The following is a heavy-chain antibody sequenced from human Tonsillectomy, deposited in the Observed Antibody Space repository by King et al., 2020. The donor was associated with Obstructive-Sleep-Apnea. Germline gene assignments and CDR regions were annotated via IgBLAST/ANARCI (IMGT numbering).Heavy chain of an antibody. J-gene: IGHJ4*02. CDR3: ARDWYYYSSGSQDY. Sequence: VQLVESGGGVVQPGRSLRLSCAASGFTFSRYAMHWVRQAPGKGLEWGAFISYDGSDKYYADSVKGRFTISRDNSKNTLYLQMSSLRAEDTAVYYCARDWYYYSSGSQDYWGQGTLVTVSS. CDR2: ISYDGSDK. CDR1: GFTFSRYA. V-gene: IGHV3-30*04. D-gene: IGHD3-10*01.